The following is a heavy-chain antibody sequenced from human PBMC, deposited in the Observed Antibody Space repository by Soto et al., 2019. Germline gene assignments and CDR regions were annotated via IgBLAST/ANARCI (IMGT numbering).Heavy chain of an antibody. CDR1: GFTFSSYA. CDR3: ARDADSPVWFDP. Sequence: QVQLVESGGGVGQPGRSLRLSCAASGFTFSSYAMHWVREAPGKGLEWVAVISYDGSNKYYAYSVKGRFTISRDNSKNTLYLQMNSLRAEDTAVYYFARDADSPVWFDPWGQGTLVPVSS. V-gene: IGHV3-30-3*01. J-gene: IGHJ5*02. D-gene: IGHD5-18*01. CDR2: ISYDGSNK.